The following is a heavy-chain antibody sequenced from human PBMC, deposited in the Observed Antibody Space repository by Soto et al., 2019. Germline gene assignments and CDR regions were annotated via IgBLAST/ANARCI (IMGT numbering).Heavy chain of an antibody. J-gene: IGHJ4*02. CDR1: GFTFSDYY. CDR3: ARATTTIYSAAY. V-gene: IGHV3-11*01. CDR2: ISNSGSTI. D-gene: IGHD1-26*01. Sequence: PGGSLRLSCAAAGFTFSDYYMSWIRQAPGKGLEWVSSISNSGSTIYYADSVKGRFTISRDNAKNSLYLQMDSLRAEDTAVYYCARATTTIYSAAYWGQGTLVTVSS.